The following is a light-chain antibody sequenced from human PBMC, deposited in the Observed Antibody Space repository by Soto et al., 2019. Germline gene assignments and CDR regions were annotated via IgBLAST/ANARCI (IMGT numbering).Light chain of an antibody. CDR1: QSVNSN. J-gene: IGKJ1*01. CDR3: QQYSNWPLT. V-gene: IGKV3-15*01. Sequence: EIVMTLSPATLSVSPGERATLSCRASQSVNSNLAWYQQKPGQAPRLLIYGASTRATGIPARFSGSGSGTDFTLTISSLQSEDFAVYYCQQYSNWPLTFGQGTKVEVK. CDR2: GAS.